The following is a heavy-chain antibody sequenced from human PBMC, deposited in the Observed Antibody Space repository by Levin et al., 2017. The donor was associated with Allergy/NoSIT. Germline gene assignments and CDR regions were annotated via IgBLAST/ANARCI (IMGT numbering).Heavy chain of an antibody. J-gene: IGHJ4*02. Sequence: SVKVSCKTSGGTSNTYSISWVRQAPGQGLEWMGRIIPILGMAKYAQKFQARVTITADKSTSTAYMELSSLRSEDTAVYYCTRDDSSGFFFDHWGQGTLVTVSS. CDR1: GGTSNTYS. D-gene: IGHD3-22*01. CDR2: IIPILGMA. V-gene: IGHV1-69*02. CDR3: TRDDSSGFFFDH.